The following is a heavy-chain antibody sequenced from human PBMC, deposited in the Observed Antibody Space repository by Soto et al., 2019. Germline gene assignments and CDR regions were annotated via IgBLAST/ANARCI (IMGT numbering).Heavy chain of an antibody. Sequence: QVQLVESGGGVVQPGRSLRLSCAASGFTFSSYAMHWVRQAPGKGLEWVAVISYDGSNKYYADSVKGRFTISRDNSKNTLYLQMHSLRAEDTAVYYCARVSLQPLAPDAFDIWGQGTMVTVSS. CDR1: GFTFSSYA. J-gene: IGHJ3*02. CDR3: ARVSLQPLAPDAFDI. CDR2: ISYDGSNK. V-gene: IGHV3-30-3*01. D-gene: IGHD1-1*01.